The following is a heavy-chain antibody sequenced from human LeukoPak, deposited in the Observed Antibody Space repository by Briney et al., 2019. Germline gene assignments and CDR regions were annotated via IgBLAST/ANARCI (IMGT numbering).Heavy chain of an antibody. CDR1: GFTFSSYW. CDR2: IKQDGSEK. V-gene: IGHV3-7*01. Sequence: HPGGSLRLSCAASGFTFSSYWMSWVRQAPGKGLEWVANIKQDGSEKYYVDSVKGRFTISRDNAKNSLYLQMNSLRAEDTAVYYCARAIGGDKTYYDILTGYYKSAYYYYYMDVWGKGTTVTISS. D-gene: IGHD3-9*01. CDR3: ARAIGGDKTYYDILTGYYKSAYYYYYMDV. J-gene: IGHJ6*03.